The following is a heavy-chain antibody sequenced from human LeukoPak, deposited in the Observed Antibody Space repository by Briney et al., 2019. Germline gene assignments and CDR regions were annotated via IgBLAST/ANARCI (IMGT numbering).Heavy chain of an antibody. D-gene: IGHD5-12*01. J-gene: IGHJ4*02. CDR3: AGGPDIVATIGDY. CDR1: GYTFTGYY. V-gene: IGHV1-18*04. Sequence: ASVKVSCKASGYTFTGYYMHWVRQAPGQGLEWMGWISAYNGNTNYAQTLQGRVTMTTDTTTSKAYMELRSLRSDDTAVYYCAGGPDIVATIGDYWGQGTLVTVSS. CDR2: ISAYNGNT.